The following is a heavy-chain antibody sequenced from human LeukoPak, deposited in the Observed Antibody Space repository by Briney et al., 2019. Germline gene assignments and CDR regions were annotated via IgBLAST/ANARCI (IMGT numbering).Heavy chain of an antibody. D-gene: IGHD3-3*01. CDR1: GFTFSNYA. CDR3: AKDFTANYDFWSGYPH. J-gene: IGHJ4*02. V-gene: IGHV3-23*01. CDR2: ISGSGGST. Sequence: PGGSLRLSCAASGFTFSNYAMSWVRQAPGKGLDWFSAISGSGGSTYYADSVKGRFTISRDNSKNTLYLQMNSLRAEDTAVYYCAKDFTANYDFWSGYPHWGQGTLVTVSS.